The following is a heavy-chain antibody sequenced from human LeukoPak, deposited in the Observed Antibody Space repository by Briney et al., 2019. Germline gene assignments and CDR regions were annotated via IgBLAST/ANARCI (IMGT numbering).Heavy chain of an antibody. CDR3: AKDHIVVVTAVTRPDY. J-gene: IGHJ4*02. D-gene: IGHD2-21*02. CDR1: GFTFSSYA. CDR2: ISGSGGST. Sequence: HTGRSLRLSCAASGFTFSSYAMSWVRQAPGKGLEWVSAISGSGGSTYYADSVKGRFTISRDNSKNTLYLQMNSLRAEDTAVYYCAKDHIVVVTAVTRPDYWGQGTLVTVSS. V-gene: IGHV3-23*01.